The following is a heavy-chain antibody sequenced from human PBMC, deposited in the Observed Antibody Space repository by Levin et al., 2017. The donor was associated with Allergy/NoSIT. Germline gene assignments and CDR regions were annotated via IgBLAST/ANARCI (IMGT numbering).Heavy chain of an antibody. CDR3: AREGEYCSGGSCYLQYYGMDV. Sequence: GGSLRLSCAASGFTFSSYAMHWVRQAPGKGLEWVAVISYDGSNKYYADSVKGRFTISRDNSKNTLYLQMNSLRAEDTAVYYCAREGEYCSGGSCYLQYYGMDVWGQGTTVTVSS. CDR2: ISYDGSNK. D-gene: IGHD2-15*01. V-gene: IGHV3-30-3*01. J-gene: IGHJ6*02. CDR1: GFTFSSYA.